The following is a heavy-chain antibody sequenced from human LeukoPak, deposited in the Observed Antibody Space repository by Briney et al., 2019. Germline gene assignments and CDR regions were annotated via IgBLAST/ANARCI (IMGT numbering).Heavy chain of an antibody. CDR1: GFTFSSYS. V-gene: IGHV3-21*06. D-gene: IGHD6-19*01. J-gene: IGHJ4*02. CDR2: FSSSSSYI. Sequence: PGGSLRLSCAASGFTFSSYSMNWVRQAPGKGMEWVSSFSSSSSYIYYADSVKGRFTISRDNAKNSLYLQMNSLRAEDTAVYYCAKEGSGWYSGFDYWGQGTLVTVSS. CDR3: AKEGSGWYSGFDY.